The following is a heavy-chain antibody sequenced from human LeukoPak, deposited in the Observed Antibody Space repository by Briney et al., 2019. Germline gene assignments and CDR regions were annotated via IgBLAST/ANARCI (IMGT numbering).Heavy chain of an antibody. D-gene: IGHD5-12*01. V-gene: IGHV4-39*01. CDR1: GDSISTSSSY. CDR2: IYYSGST. CDR3: ARAGYSGSDFSV. Sequence: PPETLSLTCSVSGDSISTSSSYWGWIRQPPGKGLEWIGSIYYSGSTYYNTSLKSRVSISVDTSKNQFSLKMNSVTAADTAVYYCARAGYSGSDFSVWGKGSTVTVSS. J-gene: IGHJ6*04.